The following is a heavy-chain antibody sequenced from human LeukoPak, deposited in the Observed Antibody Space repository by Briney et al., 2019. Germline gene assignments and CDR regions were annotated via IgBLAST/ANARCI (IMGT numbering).Heavy chain of an antibody. J-gene: IGHJ6*02. CDR3: ARDRVSVAGPHYYYYYGMDV. CDR2: TYYRSKWYN. V-gene: IGHV6-1*01. D-gene: IGHD6-19*01. Sequence: SQTLSLTCAISGDSVSSNSAAWNWIRQSPSRGLEWLGRTYYRSKWYNDYAVSVKSRITINPDTSKNQFSLQLNSVTPEDTAVYSCARDRVSVAGPHYYYYYGMDVWGQGTTVTVSS. CDR1: GDSVSSNSAA.